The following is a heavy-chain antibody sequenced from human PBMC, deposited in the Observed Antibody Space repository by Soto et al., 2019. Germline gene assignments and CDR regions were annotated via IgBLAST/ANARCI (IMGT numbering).Heavy chain of an antibody. CDR1: GGSISSGDYY. V-gene: IGHV4-30-4*01. CDR3: ARASPVFTDV. Sequence: PSETLSLTCTVSGGSISSGDYYWSWIRQPPGKGLEWIGYIYYSGSTYYNPSLKRRATISVDTSKNQFSLKLSSVTAAATAVYYCARASPVFTDVWGQGTMVTVSS. CDR2: IYYSGST. J-gene: IGHJ6*02.